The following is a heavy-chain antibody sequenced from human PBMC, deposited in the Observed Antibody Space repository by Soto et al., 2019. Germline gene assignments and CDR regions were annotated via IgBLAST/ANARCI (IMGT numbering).Heavy chain of an antibody. J-gene: IGHJ6*03. Sequence: GESLKISCKGSGYSFTSYWIGWVRQMPGKGLEWMGIIYPGDSDTRYSPSFQGQVTISADKSISTAYLQWSSLKSSDTAMYYCARQSDFWSGYYRSPYYMDVWGKGTTVTVSS. CDR1: GYSFTSYW. CDR2: IYPGDSDT. D-gene: IGHD3-3*01. V-gene: IGHV5-51*01. CDR3: ARQSDFWSGYYRSPYYMDV.